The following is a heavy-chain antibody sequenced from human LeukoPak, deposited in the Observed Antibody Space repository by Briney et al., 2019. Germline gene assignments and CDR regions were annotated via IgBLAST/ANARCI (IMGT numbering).Heavy chain of an antibody. J-gene: IGHJ4*02. V-gene: IGHV3-9*01. CDR1: GFTFDDYA. CDR2: ISWNSGSI. CDR3: AKGIRGYGSGSYYLDY. Sequence: GRSLRLSCAASGFTFDDYAMHWVRQAPGKGLEWVSGISWNSGSIGYADSVKGRVTISRDNAKNSLYLQMNSLRAEDTALYYCAKGIRGYGSGSYYLDYWGQGTLVTVSS. D-gene: IGHD3-10*01.